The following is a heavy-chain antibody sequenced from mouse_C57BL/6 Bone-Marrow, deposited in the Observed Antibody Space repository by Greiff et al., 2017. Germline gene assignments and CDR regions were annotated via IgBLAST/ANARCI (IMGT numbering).Heavy chain of an antibody. D-gene: IGHD2-1*01. Sequence: EVKLMESGGDLVKPGGSLKLSCAASGFTFSSYGMSWVRQTPDKRLEWVATISSGGSYTYYPDSVKGRVTISRDNDKNTLYLQMSSLKSEDTDMYYCARHDGNYEFAYWGQGTLVTVSA. CDR2: ISSGGSYT. CDR1: GFTFSSYG. J-gene: IGHJ3*01. CDR3: ARHDGNYEFAY. V-gene: IGHV5-6*01.